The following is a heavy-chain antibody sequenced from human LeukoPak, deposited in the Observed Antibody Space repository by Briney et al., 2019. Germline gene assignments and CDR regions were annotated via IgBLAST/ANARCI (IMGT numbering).Heavy chain of an antibody. V-gene: IGHV1-24*01. CDR3: ATSGGSYYSLNAFDI. CDR2: FDPEDGET. CDR1: GYTLTELS. J-gene: IGHJ3*02. D-gene: IGHD1-26*01. Sequence: ASVKVSCKVSGYTLTELSMHWVRQAPGKGLEWMGGFDPEDGETIYAQKFQGRVTMTEDTSTDTAYMELSSLRSEDTAVYYCATSGGSYYSLNAFDIWGQGTMVTVSS.